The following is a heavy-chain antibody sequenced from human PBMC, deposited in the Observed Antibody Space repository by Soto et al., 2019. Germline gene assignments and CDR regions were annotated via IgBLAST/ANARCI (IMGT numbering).Heavy chain of an antibody. V-gene: IGHV1-2*02. CDR2: ISPYSGGS. Sequence: VASVKVSCKASGYTFTDFYIHWVRQAPGQGLEWMAWISPYSGGSNYAQRFQGSVTVTRDTSISTAYMELSRLTSDDTAIYFCARSPKTMFQPLDYWGPGTLVTVSS. J-gene: IGHJ4*02. CDR1: GYTFTDFY. D-gene: IGHD3-10*02. CDR3: ARSPKTMFQPLDY.